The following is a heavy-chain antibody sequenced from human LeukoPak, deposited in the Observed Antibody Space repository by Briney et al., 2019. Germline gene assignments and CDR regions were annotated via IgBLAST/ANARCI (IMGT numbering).Heavy chain of an antibody. V-gene: IGHV3-20*04. Sequence: PGGSLRLSCAASGFTFDDYGMSWVRQAPGKGLEWVSGINWNGGSTGYADSVKGRFTISRDNSKNTLYLQMNSLRAEDTAVYYCAKALPLNNFLFDYWGQGTLVTVSS. D-gene: IGHD2/OR15-2a*01. CDR2: INWNGGST. CDR3: AKALPLNNFLFDY. CDR1: GFTFDDYG. J-gene: IGHJ4*02.